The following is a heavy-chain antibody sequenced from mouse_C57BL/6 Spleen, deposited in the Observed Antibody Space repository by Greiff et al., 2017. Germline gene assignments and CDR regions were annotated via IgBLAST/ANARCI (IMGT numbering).Heavy chain of an antibody. J-gene: IGHJ2*01. CDR1: GFTFSSYA. CDR3: ARSYCGSSLDY. Sequence: EVKVVESGGGLVKPGGSLKLSCAASGFTFSSYAMSWVRQTPEKRLEWVATISDGGSYTYYPDNVKGRFTISRDNAKNHLYLQMSHLKSEDTAMYYCARSYCGSSLDYWGQGTTLTVSS. CDR2: ISDGGSYT. D-gene: IGHD1-1*01. V-gene: IGHV5-4*03.